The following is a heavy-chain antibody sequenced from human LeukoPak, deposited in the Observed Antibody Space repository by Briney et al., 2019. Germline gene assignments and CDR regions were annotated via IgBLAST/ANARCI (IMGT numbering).Heavy chain of an antibody. CDR2: ISSSGSTI. CDR1: GFTFSSFE. Sequence: GGSQRLFCAPSGFTFSSFEMNWARQAPGKGLEWVSYISSSGSTIYYADSVKGRFTISRDNAKNSLYLQMNSLRAEDTAVYYCAELGITMIGGVWGKGTTVTISS. J-gene: IGHJ6*04. CDR3: AELGITMIGGV. V-gene: IGHV3-48*03. D-gene: IGHD3-10*02.